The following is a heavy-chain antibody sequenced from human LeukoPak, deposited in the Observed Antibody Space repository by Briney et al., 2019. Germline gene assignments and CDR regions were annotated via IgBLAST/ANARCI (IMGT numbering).Heavy chain of an antibody. J-gene: IGHJ4*02. D-gene: IGHD2-2*01. CDR2: ISSSSSYI. CDR1: GFTFSSYS. V-gene: IGHV3-21*01. CDR3: AREASAVVAAAELNFYY. Sequence: GGSLRLSCAASGFTFSSYSMNWVRQAPGKGLEWVSSISSSSSYIYYADSVKGRFTISRDNAKNSLYLQMNSLRAEDTAVYYCAREASAVVAAAELNFYYWGQGTLVTVSS.